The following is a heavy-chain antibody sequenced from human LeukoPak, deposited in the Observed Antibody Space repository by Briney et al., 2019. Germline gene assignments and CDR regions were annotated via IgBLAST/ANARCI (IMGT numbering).Heavy chain of an antibody. CDR3: ARQSLPRYYYYYMDV. CDR1: GFTFSSYW. D-gene: IGHD3-9*01. V-gene: IGHV3-7*02. CDR2: IKEDGSER. J-gene: IGHJ6*03. Sequence: GGSLSLSCAASGFTFSSYWMSWVRQAPGQGLERVANIKEDGSERYYVASVEGRFTISRDNAKNSVYVQLSSLKTEDTAVYYCARQSLPRYYYYYMDVWGKGTTVTVSS.